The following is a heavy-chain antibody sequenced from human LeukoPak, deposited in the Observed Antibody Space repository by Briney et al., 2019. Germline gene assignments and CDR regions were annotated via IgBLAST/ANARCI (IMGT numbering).Heavy chain of an antibody. CDR1: GFTFSSYG. D-gene: IGHD3-10*01. CDR2: ISYDGSNK. Sequence: VQPGRSLRLSCAASGFTFSSYGMHWVRPAPGKGLEWVAVISYDGSNKYYADSVKGRFTISRDNSKNTLYLQMNSLRAEDTAVYYCAKDRVRGVNQYYFDYWGQGTLVTVSS. CDR3: AKDRVRGVNQYYFDY. J-gene: IGHJ4*02. V-gene: IGHV3-30*18.